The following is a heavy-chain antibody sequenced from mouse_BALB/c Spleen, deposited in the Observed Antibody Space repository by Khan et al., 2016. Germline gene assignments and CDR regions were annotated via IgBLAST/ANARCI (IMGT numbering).Heavy chain of an antibody. V-gene: IGHV1-9*01. Sequence: QVQLQQSGAELMKPGASVKISCKATGYTFSSYWIEWVKQRPGHGLEWIGEILPGSGSTNYNEKFRGKATFTADTSSNTAYMQLSSLTSEDSAVHSCARTDRRGYFDYWGQGTTLTVSS. CDR3: ARTDRRGYFDY. J-gene: IGHJ2*01. CDR2: ILPGSGST. CDR1: GYTFSSYW.